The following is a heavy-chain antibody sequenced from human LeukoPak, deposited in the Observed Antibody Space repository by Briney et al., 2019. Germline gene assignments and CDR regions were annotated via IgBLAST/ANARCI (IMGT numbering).Heavy chain of an antibody. V-gene: IGHV3-9*01. J-gene: IGHJ6*02. D-gene: IGHD3-10*01. Sequence: GGSLRLSYAASGFTFDDYAMHWVRQAPGKGLEWVSGISWNSGSIGYADSVKGRFTISRDNAKNSLYLQMNSLRAEDTALYYCAKDMLDYYGSGSNTYYYYGMDVWGQGTTVTVSS. CDR2: ISWNSGSI. CDR1: GFTFDDYA. CDR3: AKDMLDYYGSGSNTYYYYGMDV.